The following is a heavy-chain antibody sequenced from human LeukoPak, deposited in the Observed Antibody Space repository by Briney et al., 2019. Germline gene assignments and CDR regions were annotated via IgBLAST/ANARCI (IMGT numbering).Heavy chain of an antibody. CDR1: GFTFDDYA. CDR3: AKDIGSGSYYYFDY. D-gene: IGHD3-10*01. Sequence: PGGSLRLSCAASGFTFDDYAMHWVRRAPGKGLEWVSGISWNSGSIGYADSVKGRFTISRDNAKNSLYLQMNSLRAEDTALYYCAKDIGSGSYYYFDYWGQGTLVTVSS. J-gene: IGHJ4*02. V-gene: IGHV3-9*01. CDR2: ISWNSGSI.